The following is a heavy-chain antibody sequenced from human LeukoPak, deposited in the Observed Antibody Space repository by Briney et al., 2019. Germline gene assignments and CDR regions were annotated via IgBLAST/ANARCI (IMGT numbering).Heavy chain of an antibody. J-gene: IGHJ5*02. CDR3: ARDVVVVPAALNWFDP. D-gene: IGHD2-2*01. Sequence: SQTLSLTCTVSGGSISSGSYYWSWIRQPAGKGLEWIGRIYTSGSTNYNPSLKSRVTISVDTSKNQFSLKLSSVTAADTAVYYCARDVVVVPAALNWFDPRGQGTLVTVSS. CDR2: IYTSGST. V-gene: IGHV4-61*02. CDR1: GGSISSGSYY.